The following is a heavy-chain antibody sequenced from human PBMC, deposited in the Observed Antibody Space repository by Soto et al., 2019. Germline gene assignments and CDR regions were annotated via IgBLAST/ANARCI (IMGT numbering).Heavy chain of an antibody. D-gene: IGHD3-10*01. Sequence: QVQLVESGGGVVQPGRSLRLSCAASGFTFSSYAMHWVRQAPGKGLEWVAVISYDGSNKYYADSVKGRFTISRDNSKNTLYLQMNSLRAEDTAVYYCASVNKREMATPYGSLHYWGQGTLVTVSS. CDR2: ISYDGSNK. V-gene: IGHV3-30-3*01. CDR1: GFTFSSYA. CDR3: ASVNKREMATPYGSLHY. J-gene: IGHJ4*02.